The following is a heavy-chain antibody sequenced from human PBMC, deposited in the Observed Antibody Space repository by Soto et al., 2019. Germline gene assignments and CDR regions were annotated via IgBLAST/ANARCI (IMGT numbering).Heavy chain of an antibody. V-gene: IGHV4-34*01. CDR3: ARVSYSSGRRSSYYYGVDV. Sequence: QVQLQQWGAGLLKPSETLSLSCVISGGSFSGYYWTWIRQVPGKGLEWIGEVNHRGTTNYNPSLQRRLTILLDTSKNQLSLKMRSVTAADTAVYFCARVSYSSGRRSSYYYGVDVWGQGTTVTVSS. D-gene: IGHD3-10*01. CDR2: VNHRGTT. J-gene: IGHJ6*02. CDR1: GGSFSGYY.